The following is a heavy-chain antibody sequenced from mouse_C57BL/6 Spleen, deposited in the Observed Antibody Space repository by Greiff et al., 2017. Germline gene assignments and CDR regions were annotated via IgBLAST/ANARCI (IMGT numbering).Heavy chain of an antibody. V-gene: IGHV1-22*01. CDR2: INPNNGGT. CDR1: GYTFTDYN. Sequence: EVQLQQSGPELVKPGASVKMSCKASGYTFTDYNMHWVKQSHGKSLEWIGYINPNNGGTSYNQKFKGKATLTVNKSSSTAYMELRSLTSEDSAVYYGAREEDYQGLVYAMDYWGQGTSVTVSS. D-gene: IGHD2-4*01. J-gene: IGHJ4*01. CDR3: AREEDYQGLVYAMDY.